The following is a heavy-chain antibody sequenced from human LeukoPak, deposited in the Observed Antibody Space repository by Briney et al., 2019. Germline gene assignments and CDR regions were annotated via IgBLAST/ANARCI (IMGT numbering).Heavy chain of an antibody. CDR3: ARYDGGVAIDY. Sequence: GVSLRLSCAASGFIFSYYWMSCVRQAPAKALEWVANIKEDGSDKYYVDSVKGRFTISRHNPKNSLYLEMNSVRAEETAVYYCARYDGGVAIDYWGQGTLVTVSS. J-gene: IGHJ4*02. CDR1: GFIFSYYW. D-gene: IGHD3-16*01. V-gene: IGHV3-7*01. CDR2: IKEDGSDK.